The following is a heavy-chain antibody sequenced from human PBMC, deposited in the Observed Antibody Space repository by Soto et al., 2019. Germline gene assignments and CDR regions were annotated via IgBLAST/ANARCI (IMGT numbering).Heavy chain of an antibody. J-gene: IGHJ6*02. V-gene: IGHV1-69*01. CDR3: ARSQGSSTSLEIYYYYYYGMDV. CDR1: GGTFSSYA. D-gene: IGHD2-2*01. CDR2: IIPISDTT. Sequence: HVQLVQSGAEGKKPGSSVKVSCKASGGTFSSYAISWVRQAPGQGLEWMGGIIPISDTTNYAQKFQGRVTITADESTSTAYMELSSLRSEDTAVYYCARSQGSSTSLEIYYYYYYGMDVWGQGTTVTVSS.